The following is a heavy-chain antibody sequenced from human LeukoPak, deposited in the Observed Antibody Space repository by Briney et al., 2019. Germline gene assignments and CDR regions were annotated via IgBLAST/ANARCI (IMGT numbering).Heavy chain of an antibody. CDR2: INHSGST. CDR1: GGSFSGYY. Sequence: SETLSLTCAVYGGSFSGYYWSWIRQPPGKGLEWIGEINHSGSTNYNPSLKSRVTISVDTSKNQFSLKLSSVTAADTAVYYCARGTGSIVVVPAAMFRGYYYFDYWGQGNLVTVSS. CDR3: ARGTGSIVVVPAAMFRGYYYFDY. V-gene: IGHV4-34*01. J-gene: IGHJ4*02. D-gene: IGHD2-2*01.